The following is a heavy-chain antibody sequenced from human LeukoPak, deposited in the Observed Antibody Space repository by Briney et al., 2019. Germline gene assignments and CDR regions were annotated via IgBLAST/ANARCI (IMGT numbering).Heavy chain of an antibody. CDR3: ASAYSSGLGEFDY. J-gene: IGHJ4*02. CDR2: IIPIFGTA. D-gene: IGHD6-19*01. Sequence: SVKVSCKASGGTFSSYAISWVRQAPGQGLEWMGGIIPIFGTANYAQKFQGRVTITADKSTSTAYMELSSLKSEDTAVYYCASAYSSGLGEFDYWGQGTLVTVSS. CDR1: GGTFSSYA. V-gene: IGHV1-69*06.